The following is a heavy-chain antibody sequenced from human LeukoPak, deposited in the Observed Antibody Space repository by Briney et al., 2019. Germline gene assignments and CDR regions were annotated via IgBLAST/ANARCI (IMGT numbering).Heavy chain of an antibody. CDR1: GASISSSGYS. CDR3: ARDIWYYGSGSYYNWFDP. V-gene: IGHV4-61*08. Sequence: SETLSLTCAVSGASISSSGYSWWWVRQPPGKGLEWIGYVYYSGSTNYNPSLKSRVTISVDTPKNQFSLKLSSVTAAGTAVYYCARDIWYYGSGSYYNWFDPWGQGTLVTVSS. J-gene: IGHJ5*02. CDR2: VYYSGST. D-gene: IGHD3-10*01.